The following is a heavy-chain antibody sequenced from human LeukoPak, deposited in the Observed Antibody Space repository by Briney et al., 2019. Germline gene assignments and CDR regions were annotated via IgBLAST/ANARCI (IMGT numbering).Heavy chain of an antibody. CDR2: ISGSGGST. V-gene: IGHV3-23*01. D-gene: IGHD3-22*01. CDR1: GFTFSSYA. Sequence: PGGSLRLSRAASGFTFSSYAMSWVRQAPGKGLEWVSAISGSGGSTYYEASVKRRFNLSRDHSKTTLYLQMNSLRAEDTAVYYCAKRPWYYYDSSGYYDYWGQGTLVTVSS. J-gene: IGHJ4*02. CDR3: AKRPWYYYDSSGYYDY.